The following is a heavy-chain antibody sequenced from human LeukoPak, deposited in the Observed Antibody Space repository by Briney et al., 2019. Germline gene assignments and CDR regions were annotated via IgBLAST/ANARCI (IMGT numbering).Heavy chain of an antibody. Sequence: PGGSLRLSCAASGFTFSEYWMSWVRQAPGKGLEWVANIKRDGSEKYYVDSVRGRFIISRDNAKNAVYLQMYSLRVEDTAVYYCARDFAAAVGWGQGTLVTVSS. J-gene: IGHJ4*02. V-gene: IGHV3-7*01. CDR2: IKRDGSEK. D-gene: IGHD6-13*01. CDR1: GFTFSEYW. CDR3: ARDFAAAVG.